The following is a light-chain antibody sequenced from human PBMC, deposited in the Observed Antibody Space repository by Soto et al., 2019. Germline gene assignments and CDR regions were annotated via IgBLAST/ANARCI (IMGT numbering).Light chain of an antibody. Sequence: QVALTKPAPGFGSPGQSITISCSGTTSDVDGYNLVSWYQQHTVKHPNLLIYEGTLRLSAGSSRFSPFKCGNTASLTSCGLQAVDQAVYYCCSFPSSSSSVFGNGRKGT. CDR1: TSDVDGYNL. CDR3: CSFPSSSSSV. V-gene: IGLV2-23*01. J-gene: IGLJ1*01. CDR2: EGT.